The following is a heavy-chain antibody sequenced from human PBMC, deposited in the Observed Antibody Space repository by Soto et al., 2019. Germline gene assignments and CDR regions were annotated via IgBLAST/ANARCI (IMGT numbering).Heavy chain of an antibody. CDR2: ISAYNGNT. V-gene: IGHV1-18*04. Sequence: QVQLVQSGAEVKKPGASVKVSCKASGSTFTSYGISWVRQAPGQGLEWMGWISAYNGNTNYAQNIQGRFTMTTDTSTSTAYMELRSLRSDDTAVYYCARDQWLLLHYYYYGIDVWGQGTTVTVSS. CDR3: ARDQWLLLHYYYYGIDV. D-gene: IGHD6-19*01. J-gene: IGHJ6*02. CDR1: GSTFTSYG.